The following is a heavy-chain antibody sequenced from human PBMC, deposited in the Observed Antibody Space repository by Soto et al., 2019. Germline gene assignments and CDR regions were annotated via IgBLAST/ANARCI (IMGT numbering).Heavy chain of an antibody. D-gene: IGHD6-6*01. J-gene: IGHJ6*02. CDR3: ARRPPRPDQYYYGMDV. V-gene: IGHV1-18*04. CDR1: AYSFTKYG. Sequence: QVHLVQSGAEVKKPGASVKVSCKASAYSFTKYGFTWVRQAPGQGLEWMGWISSYNGHTNHVQKLQGRVTMTTDTSTSTVYMELRVLISDDTAVYYCARRPPRPDQYYYGMDVWGPGTTVTVSS. CDR2: ISSYNGHT.